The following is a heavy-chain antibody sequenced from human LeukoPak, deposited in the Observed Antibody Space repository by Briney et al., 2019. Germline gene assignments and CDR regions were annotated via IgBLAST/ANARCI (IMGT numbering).Heavy chain of an antibody. D-gene: IGHD6-13*01. J-gene: IGHJ4*02. CDR3: AKGTGSSSWYYPDDY. Sequence: AGGSLRLSCAASGFTFSSYGMHWVRQAPGKGLEWVSAISGSGGSTYYADSVKGRFTISRDNSKNTLYLQMNSLRAEDTAVYYCAKGTGSSSWYYPDDYWGQGTLVTVSS. V-gene: IGHV3-23*01. CDR1: GFTFSSYG. CDR2: ISGSGGST.